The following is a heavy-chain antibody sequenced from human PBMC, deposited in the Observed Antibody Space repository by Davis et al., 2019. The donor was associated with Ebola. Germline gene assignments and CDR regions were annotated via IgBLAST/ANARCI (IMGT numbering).Heavy chain of an antibody. V-gene: IGHV1-46*01. D-gene: IGHD6-25*01. CDR1: GYTFTSYY. CDR3: ARGAGGYYYYYGMDV. CDR2: INPSGGST. J-gene: IGHJ6*02. Sequence: ASVKVSCKASGYTFTSYYMHWVRQAPGQGLEWMGIINPSGGSTSYAQKFQGRVTMTRDTSTSTVYMELSNLRSEDTAVYYCARGAGGYYYYYGMDVWGQGTTVTVSS.